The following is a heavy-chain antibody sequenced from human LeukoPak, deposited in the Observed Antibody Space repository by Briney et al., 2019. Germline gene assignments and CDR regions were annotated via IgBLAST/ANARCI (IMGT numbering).Heavy chain of an antibody. CDR3: ARLHRGDGYNFWDAFDI. CDR1: GYSFTSYW. Sequence: GEPLKFSCKGSGYSFTSYWIGWVRQMQGKGLGWMGIIYPGDSDTRYSPSFQGQVTISADKSISTAYLQWSSLKASDTAMYYCARLHRGDGYNFWDAFDIWGQGTMVTVSS. V-gene: IGHV5-51*01. D-gene: IGHD3-3*01. J-gene: IGHJ3*02. CDR2: IYPGDSDT.